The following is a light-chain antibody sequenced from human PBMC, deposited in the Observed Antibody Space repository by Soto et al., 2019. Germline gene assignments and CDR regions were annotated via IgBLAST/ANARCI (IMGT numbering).Light chain of an antibody. CDR3: QQYDIWPPT. V-gene: IGKV3-15*01. CDR2: GAS. Sequence: EILMTQSPAILSVSPGERATLSCRASQSVSTNLAWFQQKPGQTPRLLFNGASTRATGIPARFTGSGSGTEFILTISSLQSEDFAVYYCQQYDIWPPTFAQGTKVAIK. CDR1: QSVSTN. J-gene: IGKJ1*01.